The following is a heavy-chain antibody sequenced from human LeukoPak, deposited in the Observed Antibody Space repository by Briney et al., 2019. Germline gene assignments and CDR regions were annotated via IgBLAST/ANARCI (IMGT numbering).Heavy chain of an antibody. CDR2: ISGSGGYI. V-gene: IGHV3-21*01. Sequence: GGSLRLSCAASGFTFSSYSLNWVRQAPGKGLEWVSSISGSGGYIYYADSVKGRFTISRDNAKNSLYLQMNSLRAEDTAVYYCARDRVTMVRGGTSNWFDPWGQGTLVTVSS. D-gene: IGHD3-10*01. J-gene: IGHJ5*02. CDR1: GFTFSSYS. CDR3: ARDRVTMVRGGTSNWFDP.